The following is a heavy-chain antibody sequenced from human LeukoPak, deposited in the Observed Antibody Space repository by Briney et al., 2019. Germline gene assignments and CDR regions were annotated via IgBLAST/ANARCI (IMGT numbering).Heavy chain of an antibody. J-gene: IGHJ3*02. CDR3: AIAPFYSGIAGNAFDI. D-gene: IGHD1-26*01. Sequence: ASVKVSCKASGYTFTSYYMHWVRQAPGQGLEWMGIINPSGGSTSYAQKFQGRVTMTRDMSTSTVYMELSSLRSEDTAVYYCAIAPFYSGIAGNAFDIWGQGTMVTVSS. CDR1: GYTFTSYY. CDR2: INPSGGST. V-gene: IGHV1-46*01.